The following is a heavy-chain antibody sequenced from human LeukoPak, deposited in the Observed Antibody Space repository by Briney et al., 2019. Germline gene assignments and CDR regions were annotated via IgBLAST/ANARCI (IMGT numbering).Heavy chain of an antibody. V-gene: IGHV4-30-4*01. Sequence: SQTLSLTCTVSGGSISSGDYYWTWLRQSPGKDLEWIGYIYYSGNTYYNPSLKNRITISLDTSKNQFSLKLSSVTAADTAVYYCARRSGYSPNWFDPWGQGTLVTVSS. D-gene: IGHD3-3*01. CDR1: GGSISSGDYY. CDR2: IYYSGNT. CDR3: ARRSGYSPNWFDP. J-gene: IGHJ5*02.